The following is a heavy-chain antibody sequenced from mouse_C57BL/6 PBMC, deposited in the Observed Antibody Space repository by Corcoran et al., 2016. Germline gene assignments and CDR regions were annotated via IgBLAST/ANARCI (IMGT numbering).Heavy chain of an antibody. Sequence: EVQLQQSGPELVKPGASVKISCKASGYTFTDYYMNWVKQSHGKSLEWIGDINPNNGGTSYNQKFKGKATLTVDKSSSTAYMELRSLTSEDSAVYYCARHYYGGWYFDVWGTGTTVTVSS. CDR3: ARHYYGGWYFDV. D-gene: IGHD1-1*01. J-gene: IGHJ1*03. CDR2: INPNNGGT. V-gene: IGHV1-26*01. CDR1: GYTFTDYY.